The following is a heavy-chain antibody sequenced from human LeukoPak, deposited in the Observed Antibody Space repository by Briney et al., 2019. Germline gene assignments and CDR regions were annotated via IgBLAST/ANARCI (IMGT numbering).Heavy chain of an antibody. D-gene: IGHD6-6*01. Sequence: GASVKVSCKASGYTFTGYYMHWVRQAPGQGLEWMGWINPNSGGTNYARKFEGRVTMTRDTSISTADMELSSLTSEDTAVYYCARGHSSLRLYYFDYWGQGTLVTVSS. V-gene: IGHV1-2*02. CDR1: GYTFTGYY. J-gene: IGHJ4*02. CDR2: INPNSGGT. CDR3: ARGHSSLRLYYFDY.